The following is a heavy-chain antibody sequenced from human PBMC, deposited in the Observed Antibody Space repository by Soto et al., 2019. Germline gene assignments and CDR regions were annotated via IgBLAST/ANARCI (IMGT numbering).Heavy chain of an antibody. CDR2: IYTSGST. J-gene: IGHJ6*02. CDR3: ARAHYSGYDSFYYYYYGMDV. Sequence: KTLSLTCTVSGGSIIRYYWSWIRPPAGKGLEWIGRIYTSGSTNYNPSLKSRVTMSVDTSKNQFSLKLSSVTAADTAVYYCARAHYSGYDSFYYYYYGMDVGCQATTVT. CDR1: GGSIIRYY. V-gene: IGHV4-4*07. D-gene: IGHD5-12*01.